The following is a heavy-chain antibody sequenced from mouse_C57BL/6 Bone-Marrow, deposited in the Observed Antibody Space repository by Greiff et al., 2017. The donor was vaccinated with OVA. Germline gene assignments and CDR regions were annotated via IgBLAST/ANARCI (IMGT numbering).Heavy chain of an antibody. CDR2: INPNNGGT. Sequence: VQLQQSGPELVKPGASVKISCKASGYTFPDYYMNWVKQSHGKSLEWIGDINPNNGGTSYNQKFKGKATLTVDKSSSTAYMELRSLTSEDSAVYYCARDYYGSSFWYFDVWGTGTTVTVSS. CDR3: ARDYYGSSFWYFDV. J-gene: IGHJ1*03. CDR1: GYTFPDYY. V-gene: IGHV1-26*01. D-gene: IGHD1-1*01.